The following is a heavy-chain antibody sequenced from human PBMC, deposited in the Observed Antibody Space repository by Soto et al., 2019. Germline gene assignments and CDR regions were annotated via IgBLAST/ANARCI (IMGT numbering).Heavy chain of an antibody. Sequence: EVQLVESGGGLVQPGGSLRLSCTASGITFSTYWMHWVRQTPGKGLMWVSRINSDGDITTYADSVKGRFAISRDNSKNTLYLQMNSLTAEDTAVYYCAKVRILTGHSSYDSWGRGTLVTVSS. J-gene: IGHJ4*02. CDR1: GITFSTYW. CDR3: AKVRILTGHSSYDS. V-gene: IGHV3-74*01. CDR2: INSDGDIT. D-gene: IGHD3-9*01.